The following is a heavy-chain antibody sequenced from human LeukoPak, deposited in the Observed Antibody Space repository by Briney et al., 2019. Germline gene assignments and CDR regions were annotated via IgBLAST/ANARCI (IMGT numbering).Heavy chain of an antibody. D-gene: IGHD2-15*01. CDR1: GVSISSSSYY. CDR3: ARTTGYCSGGSCYRDYYYGMDI. CDR2: IYYSGST. V-gene: IGHV4-61*01. Sequence: SETLSLTCTVSGVSISSSSYYWSWIRQPPGKGLEWIGYIYYSGSTNYNPSLKSRVTISVDTSKNQFSLKLSSVTAADTAVYYCARTTGYCSGGSCYRDYYYGMDIWGQGTTVTVSS. J-gene: IGHJ6*02.